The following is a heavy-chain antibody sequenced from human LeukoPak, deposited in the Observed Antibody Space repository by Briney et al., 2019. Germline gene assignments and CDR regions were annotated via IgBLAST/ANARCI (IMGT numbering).Heavy chain of an antibody. Sequence: GGSLRLSCAASGFTFDDYAMHWVRQAPGKGLEWVSGISWNSGSIGYADSVKGRFTISRDNSKNTLYLQMNSLRAEDTAVYYCARDYFSGVINWGQGTLVTVSS. J-gene: IGHJ4*02. CDR1: GFTFDDYA. V-gene: IGHV3-9*01. D-gene: IGHD2/OR15-2a*01. CDR2: ISWNSGSI. CDR3: ARDYFSGVIN.